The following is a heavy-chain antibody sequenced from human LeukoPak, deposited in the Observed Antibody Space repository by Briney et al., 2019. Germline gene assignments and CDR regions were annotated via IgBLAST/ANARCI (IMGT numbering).Heavy chain of an antibody. CDR3: ARVRLERSDAFDI. Sequence: GGSLRLSCVASGFTFSINWMHWVRQVPGKGLVWVSRINSDATNIRYTDSVKGRFTISRDNAKNSLYLQMNSLRAEDTAVYYCARVRLERSDAFDIWGQGTMVTVSS. V-gene: IGHV3-74*01. CDR1: GFTFSINW. CDR2: INSDATNI. D-gene: IGHD1-1*01. J-gene: IGHJ3*02.